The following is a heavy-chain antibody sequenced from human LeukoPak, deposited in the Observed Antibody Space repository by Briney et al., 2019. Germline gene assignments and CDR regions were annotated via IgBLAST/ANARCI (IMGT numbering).Heavy chain of an antibody. D-gene: IGHD2-21*01. V-gene: IGHV1-18*01. J-gene: IGHJ4*02. CDR1: GYTFTSYG. CDR3: ARDGRWGFDHGPFDY. Sequence: ASVKVSCKSSGYTFTSYGISWVPQAPGQGLEWMGWISAYNGNTNYAQKFQGRGTMTTDTSTNTAYMELRSLRSDDTAVYYCARDGRWGFDHGPFDYWGQGTLVTVSS. CDR2: ISAYNGNT.